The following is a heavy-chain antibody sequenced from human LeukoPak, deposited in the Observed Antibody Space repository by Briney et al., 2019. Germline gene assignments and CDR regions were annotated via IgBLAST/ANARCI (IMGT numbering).Heavy chain of an antibody. CDR3: ARGAVAGTGDAFDI. CDR1: GFTFSSYA. V-gene: IGHV3-30-3*01. D-gene: IGHD6-19*01. Sequence: GGSLRLSCAACGFTFSSYAMHLVRQAPGKGLEWVAVISYDGSNKYYADSVKGRFTISRDNSKNTLYLQMNSLRAEDTAVYYCARGAVAGTGDAFDIWGQGTMVTVSS. J-gene: IGHJ3*02. CDR2: ISYDGSNK.